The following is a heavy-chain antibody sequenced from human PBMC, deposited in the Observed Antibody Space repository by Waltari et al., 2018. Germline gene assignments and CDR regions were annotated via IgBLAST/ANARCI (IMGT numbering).Heavy chain of an antibody. D-gene: IGHD2-15*01. CDR2: IYHSGST. CDR1: GYPISSCYY. Sequence: QVQLQESGPGLVKPSETLSPPCAVSGYPISSCYYWGWTRQPPGKGLEWIGSIYHSGSTYYNPSLKSRVTISVDTSKNQFSLKLSSVTAADTAVYYCARQRMGPDAFDIWGQGTMVTVSS. CDR3: ARQRMGPDAFDI. V-gene: IGHV4-38-2*01. J-gene: IGHJ3*02.